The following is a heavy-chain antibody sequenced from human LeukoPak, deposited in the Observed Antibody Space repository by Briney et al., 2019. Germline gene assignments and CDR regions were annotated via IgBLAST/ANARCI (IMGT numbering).Heavy chain of an antibody. J-gene: IGHJ4*02. CDR1: GFTFSDYA. Sequence: GGSLRLSCAASGFTFSDYAMSWVRQTPGKGLEWVSTISGSVSSTYYADSVKGRFTISRDNSKNTLYLQMSSLRAEDTAVYYCARVKGCGGDCYSWATFDYWGQGTLVTVSS. CDR3: ARVKGCGGDCYSWATFDY. CDR2: ISGSVSST. V-gene: IGHV3-23*01. D-gene: IGHD2-21*02.